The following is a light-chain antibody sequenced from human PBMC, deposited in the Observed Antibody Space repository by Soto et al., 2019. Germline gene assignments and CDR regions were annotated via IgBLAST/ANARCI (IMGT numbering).Light chain of an antibody. CDR1: QSLVYSDGNTY. CDR3: TQGTHWPPIT. CDR2: KVS. Sequence: VVMTQSPLSLPVTLGQPASISCRSSQSLVYSDGNTYLNWFQQRTGQSPRRLIYKVSNRDSGVPDRFSGSGSCTDFTLKISRVEAEDVGVYYCTQGTHWPPITFGQGTRLEIK. V-gene: IGKV2-30*01. J-gene: IGKJ5*01.